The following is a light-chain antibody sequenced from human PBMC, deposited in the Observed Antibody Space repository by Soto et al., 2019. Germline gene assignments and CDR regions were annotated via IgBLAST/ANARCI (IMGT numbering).Light chain of an antibody. CDR3: QQSYSTPHVA. V-gene: IGKV1-39*01. J-gene: IGKJ1*01. CDR2: AAS. CDR1: QSISSY. Sequence: DIPMTQSPSSLSASVGDRVTITCRASQSISSYLNWYQQKPGKAPNLLIYAASSLQSGVPSRFSGSGSGTDFTLTISSLQPEDFATYYCQQSYSTPHVAFGQGTKVEIK.